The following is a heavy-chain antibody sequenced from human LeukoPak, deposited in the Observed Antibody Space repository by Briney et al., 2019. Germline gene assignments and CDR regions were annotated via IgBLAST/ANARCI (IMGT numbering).Heavy chain of an antibody. D-gene: IGHD3-10*01. V-gene: IGHV1-24*01. Sequence: ASVKVSCKVSGYTLTELSMHWVRQAPGKGLEWMGGFDPEDGETIYAQKFQGRVTMTEDTSTDTAYMGLSSLRSEDTAVYYCATHGSGSSHPYYFDYWGQGTLVTVSS. CDR2: FDPEDGET. J-gene: IGHJ4*02. CDR1: GYTLTELS. CDR3: ATHGSGSSHPYYFDY.